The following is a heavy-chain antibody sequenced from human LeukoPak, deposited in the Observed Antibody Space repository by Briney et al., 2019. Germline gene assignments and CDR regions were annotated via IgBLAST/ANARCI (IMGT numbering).Heavy chain of an antibody. CDR1: GFTVSSNY. CDR2: IYSGGST. D-gene: IGHD3-9*01. V-gene: IGHV3-53*01. J-gene: IGHJ4*02. CDR3: ARAHFDWLQNYYFDY. Sequence: GGPLRLSCAASGFTVSSNYMSWVRQAPGKGLEWVSVIYSGGSTYYADSVKGRFTISRDNSKNTLYLQMNSLRAEDTAVYYCARAHFDWLQNYYFDYWGQGTLVTVSS.